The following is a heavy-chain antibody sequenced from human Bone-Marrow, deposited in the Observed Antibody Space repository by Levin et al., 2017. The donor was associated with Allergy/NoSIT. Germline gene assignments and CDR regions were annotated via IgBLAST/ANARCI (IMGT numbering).Heavy chain of an antibody. D-gene: IGHD4-17*01. V-gene: IGHV3-30-3*01. CDR3: AREGQYGFDY. J-gene: IGHJ4*02. CDR2: ISYDGSNK. CDR1: GFTFSSYA. Sequence: GGSLRLSCAASGFTFSSYAMHWVRQAPGKGLEWVAVISYDGSNKYYADSVKGRFTISRDNSKNTLYLQMNSLRAEDTAVYYCAREGQYGFDYWGQGTLVTVSS.